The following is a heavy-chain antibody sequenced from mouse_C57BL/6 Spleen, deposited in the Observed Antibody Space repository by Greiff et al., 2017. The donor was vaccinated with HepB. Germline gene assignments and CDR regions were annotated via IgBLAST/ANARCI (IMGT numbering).Heavy chain of an antibody. D-gene: IGHD2-10*01. V-gene: IGHV1-62-2*01. J-gene: IGHJ3*01. CDR1: GYTFTEYT. CDR3: ARHDHPAYYGNYVWFAY. Sequence: QVQLQQSGAELVKPGASVKLSCKASGYTFTEYTIHWVKQRSGQGLEWIGWFYPGSGSIKYNEKFKDKATLTADKSSSTVYMELSRLTSEDSAVYFCARHDHPAYYGNYVWFAYWGQGTLVTVSA. CDR2: FYPGSGSI.